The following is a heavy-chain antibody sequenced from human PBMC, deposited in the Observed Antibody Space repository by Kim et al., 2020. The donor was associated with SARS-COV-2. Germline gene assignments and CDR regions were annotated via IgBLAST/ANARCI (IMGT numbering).Heavy chain of an antibody. J-gene: IGHJ6*02. V-gene: IGHV4-34*01. CDR2: INHSGST. CDR3: ASLALDFWSRIVFPRPPYYYYGMDV. Sequence: SETLSLTCAVYGGSFSGYYWSWIRQPPGKGLEWIGEINHSGSTNYNPSLKSRVTISVDTSKNQFSLKLSSVTAADTAVYYCASLALDFWSRIVFPRPPYYYYGMDVWGQGTTVTVSS. D-gene: IGHD3-3*01. CDR1: GGSFSGYY.